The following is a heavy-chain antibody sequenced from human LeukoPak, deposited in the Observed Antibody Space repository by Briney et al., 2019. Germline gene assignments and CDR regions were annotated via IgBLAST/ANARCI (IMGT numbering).Heavy chain of an antibody. J-gene: IGHJ6*04. CDR3: AKTPRKDYYYGMDV. V-gene: IGHV3-30*18. CDR2: ISYDGSNK. CDR1: GFTFSSYG. Sequence: GRFLRLSCAASGFTFSSYGMHWVRQAPGKGLEWVAVISYDGSNKYYADSVKGRFTISRDNSKNTLYLQMNSLRAEDTAVYYCAKTPRKDYYYGMDVWGKGTTVTVSS.